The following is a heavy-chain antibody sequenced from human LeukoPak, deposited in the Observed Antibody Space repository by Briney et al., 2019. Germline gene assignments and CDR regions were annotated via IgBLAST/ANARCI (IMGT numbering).Heavy chain of an antibody. Sequence: SQTLSLSCAISGDSVSSNSAAWNWIRQSPSRGLESLGRTYYRSKWYNDYAPSVKSRMTINPDTSKNQFSLQLNSVTPEDTAVYYCARVSSRPGWYFDLWGRGTLVAVSS. CDR1: GDSVSSNSAA. CDR3: ARVSSRPGWYFDL. D-gene: IGHD5/OR15-5a*01. CDR2: TYYRSKWYN. J-gene: IGHJ2*01. V-gene: IGHV6-1*01.